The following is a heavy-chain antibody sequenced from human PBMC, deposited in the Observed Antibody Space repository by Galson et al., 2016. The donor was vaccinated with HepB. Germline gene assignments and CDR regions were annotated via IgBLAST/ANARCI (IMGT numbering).Heavy chain of an antibody. CDR2: ISYDGNDK. D-gene: IGHD2-15*01. J-gene: IGHJ4*02. V-gene: IGHV3-30*18. CDR1: GFSFSSYG. CDR3: AKGDSDFDY. Sequence: SLRLSCAASGFSFSSYGMHWVRQAPGKGLEWVAVISYDGNDKYYADSVKGRFTISRDNSKSTLNLQMNSLRAEDTAVYYCAKGDSDFDYWGQGTLVTVSS.